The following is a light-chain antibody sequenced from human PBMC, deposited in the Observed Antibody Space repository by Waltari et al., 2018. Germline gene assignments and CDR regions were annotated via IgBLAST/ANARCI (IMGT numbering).Light chain of an antibody. Sequence: QLTQSPSSLSASVGDRVTITCRASQGVNVYLAWYQQKRGKAPKLLIYAASTLQSGVSSRFSGSGSGTDFTLTISSLQAEDVAVYYCQQFYSTPLTFGGGTKVEIK. V-gene: IGKV1-9*01. CDR2: AAS. CDR3: QQFYSTPLT. J-gene: IGKJ4*01. CDR1: QGVNVY.